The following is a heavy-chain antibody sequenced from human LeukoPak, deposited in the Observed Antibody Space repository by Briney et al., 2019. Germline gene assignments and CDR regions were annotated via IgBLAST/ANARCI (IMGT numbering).Heavy chain of an antibody. J-gene: IGHJ5*02. CDR2: INTYNGNT. CDR3: ARDLRGISYFDP. D-gene: IGHD1-26*01. CDR1: GYTFSSYG. Sequence: ASVKVSCKTSGYTFSSYGISWLRQVPGQGLEWMGWINTYNGNTNYAQRLQGRVTMTTDTSTSTAYMDLRSLTSDDTAVYYCARDLRGISYFDPWGQGTLVTVSS. V-gene: IGHV1-18*01.